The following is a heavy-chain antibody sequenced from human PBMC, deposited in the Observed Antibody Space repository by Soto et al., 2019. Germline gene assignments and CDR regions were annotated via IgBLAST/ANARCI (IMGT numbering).Heavy chain of an antibody. V-gene: IGHV4-34*01. CDR3: ARGYRISMVILTTNYFDS. CDR1: GGPFGGFY. CDR2: IHHSGST. J-gene: IGHJ4*02. D-gene: IGHD3-10*01. Sequence: PSETLSLTCAVNGGPFGGFYCTWVRHSPLKGLEWIVEIHHSGSTNYNPSLKGRVTMSLDTSKNQFSLKLTSLTAADTAVYYCARGYRISMVILTTNYFDSWGQGTPATVS.